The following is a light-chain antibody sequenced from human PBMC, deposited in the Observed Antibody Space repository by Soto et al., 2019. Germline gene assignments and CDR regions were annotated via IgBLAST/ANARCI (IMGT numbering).Light chain of an antibody. V-gene: IGKV3-20*01. CDR2: GAS. CDR3: QQYGSSTVT. CDR1: QSVSSSY. J-gene: IGKJ1*01. Sequence: EIVLTQSPGTLSLSPGERATLSCRASQSVSSSYLAWYQQKPGQAPRLLIYGASSRATGIPDRFSGRGSGTDFTLTISRLEPEDFAVYYCQQYGSSTVTFGQGTKVEIK.